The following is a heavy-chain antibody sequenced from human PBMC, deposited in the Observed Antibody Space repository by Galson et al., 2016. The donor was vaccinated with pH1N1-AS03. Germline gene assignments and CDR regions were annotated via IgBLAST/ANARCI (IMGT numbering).Heavy chain of an antibody. CDR3: ARRVSSKEYGIDV. CDR2: IYPGDSDT. CDR1: GYTFTTYW. V-gene: IGHV5-51*01. Sequence: QSGAEVTKPGESLKISCMGSGYTFTTYWIAWARQMPGKGLEWMGTIYPGDSDTRYSPSFQGQVTVSVDKSISTAYLQWSSLKASDTAMYYCARRVSSKEYGIDVWGQGTTVTVSS. D-gene: IGHD6-6*01. J-gene: IGHJ6*02.